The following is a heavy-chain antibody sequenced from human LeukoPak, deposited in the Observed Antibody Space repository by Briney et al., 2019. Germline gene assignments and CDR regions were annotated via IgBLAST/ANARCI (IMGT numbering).Heavy chain of an antibody. CDR1: GFTFRSHA. CDR2: IYENGGTT. D-gene: IGHD2-2*01. Sequence: GGSLRLSCVGSGFTFRSHAMSWVRQAPEKGLEFVSGIYENGGTTYYADSVKGRFSISRDNSKNTLYLQMDSLRGEDTAVYYCAKVRLTNIVVVPFDYWGQGTLVTVSS. J-gene: IGHJ4*02. CDR3: AKVRLTNIVVVPFDY. V-gene: IGHV3-23*01.